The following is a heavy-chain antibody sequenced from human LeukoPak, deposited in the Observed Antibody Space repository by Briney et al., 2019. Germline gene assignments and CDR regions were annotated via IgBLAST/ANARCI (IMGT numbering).Heavy chain of an antibody. V-gene: IGHV1-69*05. CDR3: ANSLAARPYWYFDL. CDR1: GGTFSSYA. J-gene: IGHJ2*01. Sequence: EASVKVSCKASGGTFSSYAISWVRQAPGQGLEWMGGIIPIFGTANYAQEFQGRVTITTDESTSTAYMELSSLRSEDTAVYYCANSLAARPYWYFDLWGRGTLVTVSS. CDR2: IIPIFGTA. D-gene: IGHD6-6*01.